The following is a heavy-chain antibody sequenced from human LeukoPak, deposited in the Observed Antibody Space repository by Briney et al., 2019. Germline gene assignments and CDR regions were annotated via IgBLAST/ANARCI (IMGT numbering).Heavy chain of an antibody. CDR3: ARGQRVAAYFDY. CDR2: ISSSGSTI. V-gene: IGHV3-48*03. D-gene: IGHD2-15*01. CDR1: GFTFSSYE. J-gene: IGHJ4*02. Sequence: GRSLRLSCAASGFTFSSYEMNWVRQAPGKGLEWVSYISSSGSTIYYADSVKGRFTISRDNAKNSLYLQMNNLRAEDTAVYYCARGQRVAAYFDYWGQGTLVTVSS.